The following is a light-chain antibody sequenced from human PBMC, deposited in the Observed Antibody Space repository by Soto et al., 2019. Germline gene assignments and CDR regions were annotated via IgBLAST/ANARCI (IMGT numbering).Light chain of an antibody. V-gene: IGKV3D-15*01. CDR2: GAS. CDR3: QQYNNWPSGT. CDR1: QSISSN. Sequence: EIVMTQSPATLSVSPGQRATLSCRASQSISSNLAWYQQKPGQAPRLLIYGASIRATDIPARFGGSGSGTEFTLTISSLQSEDFAVYYCQQYNNWPSGTFGQGTKVEI. J-gene: IGKJ1*01.